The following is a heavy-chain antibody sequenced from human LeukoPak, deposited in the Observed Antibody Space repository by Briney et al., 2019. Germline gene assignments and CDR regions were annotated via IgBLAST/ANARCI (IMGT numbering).Heavy chain of an antibody. V-gene: IGHV3-66*01. CDR2: ITPGGHT. D-gene: IGHD2-15*01. CDR3: ARDGGRDVHDWYFDL. CDR1: GFSVDSRF. J-gene: IGHJ2*01. Sequence: GGSLRLSCTASGFSVDSRFMNWVRQAPGKGPEWVSFITPGGHTDYTESVKGRFTIYRDNVRNTLSLQMNSLRVEDTAVYYCARDGGRDVHDWYFDLWGPGTLVTVSS.